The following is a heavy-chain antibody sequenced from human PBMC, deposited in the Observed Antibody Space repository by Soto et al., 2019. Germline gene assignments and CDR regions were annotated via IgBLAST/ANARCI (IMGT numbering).Heavy chain of an antibody. CDR1: GFTFVDYA. CDR3: ARDPVKRGLPPYFDY. V-gene: IGHV3-33*01. D-gene: IGHD3-16*01. J-gene: IGHJ4*02. CDR2: IWHDGSKQ. Sequence: GRLLRLPYAASGFTFVDYAVHWVLQAPGKGLEWVAFIWHDGSKQYYADSVKGRFTISRDNSKNTLYLQMDSLSDEDTAVYYWARDPVKRGLPPYFDYWGQGTLVPVSS.